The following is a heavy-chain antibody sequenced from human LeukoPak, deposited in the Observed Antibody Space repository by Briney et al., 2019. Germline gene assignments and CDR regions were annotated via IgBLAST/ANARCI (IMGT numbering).Heavy chain of an antibody. Sequence: SETLSLTCAVYGGSFSGYYWSWIRQPPGKGLEWIGEINHSGSTNHNPSLKSRVTISVDTSKNQFSLKLSSVTAADTAVYYCARGPYSSGWYEARKYYFDYWGQGTLVTVSS. CDR2: INHSGST. J-gene: IGHJ4*02. V-gene: IGHV4-34*01. D-gene: IGHD6-19*01. CDR1: GGSFSGYY. CDR3: ARGPYSSGWYEARKYYFDY.